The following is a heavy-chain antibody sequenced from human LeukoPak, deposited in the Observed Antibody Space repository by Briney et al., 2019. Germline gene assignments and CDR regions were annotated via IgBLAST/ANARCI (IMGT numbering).Heavy chain of an antibody. J-gene: IGHJ4*02. V-gene: IGHV3-7*03. Sequence: GGSLRLSCAASGFTFSSYWMSWVRQAPGKGLEWVANINKDGGEKYYVDSVKGRFTISRDNAKNSLYLQMNSLRADDTAVYYCAKDLDIVATLLDYWGQGTLVTVSS. D-gene: IGHD5-12*01. CDR1: GFTFSSYW. CDR2: INKDGGEK. CDR3: AKDLDIVATLLDY.